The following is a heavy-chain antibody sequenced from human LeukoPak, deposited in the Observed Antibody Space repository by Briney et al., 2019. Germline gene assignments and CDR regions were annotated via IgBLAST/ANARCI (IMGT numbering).Heavy chain of an antibody. Sequence: GASVKVSCKASGYTFTSYYMHWVRQAPGQGLEWMGIINPSGGSTSYAQKFQGRVTMTRDTSTSTVYMELSSLRSEDTAVYYCARYSSSSGYYYGMDVWGQGTTVTVSS. D-gene: IGHD6-6*01. V-gene: IGHV1-46*03. CDR2: INPSGGST. CDR1: GYTFTSYY. CDR3: ARYSSSSGYYYGMDV. J-gene: IGHJ6*02.